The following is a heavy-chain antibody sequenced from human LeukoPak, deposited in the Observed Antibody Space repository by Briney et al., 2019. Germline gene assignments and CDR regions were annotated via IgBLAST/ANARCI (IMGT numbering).Heavy chain of an antibody. CDR1: GFTFSSYS. D-gene: IGHD1-26*01. CDR3: ARDPSGSYGNLDY. CDR2: ISFSNSYI. Sequence: PGGSLRLSCAASGFTFSSYSMNWVRQAPGKGLEWVSSISFSNSYIYYADSVKGRFTISRDNARNSLYLQMNSLRAEDTAVYFCARDPSGSYGNLDYWGQGTLVTVSS. V-gene: IGHV3-21*01. J-gene: IGHJ4*02.